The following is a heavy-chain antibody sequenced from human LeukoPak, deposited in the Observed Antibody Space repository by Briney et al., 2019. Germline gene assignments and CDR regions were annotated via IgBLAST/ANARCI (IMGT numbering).Heavy chain of an antibody. CDR1: GFNFNNYG. D-gene: IGHD3-3*01. CDR2: IAYDGGNE. CDR3: ARPSGSVTIFGVVDYFDY. Sequence: GGSLRLSCVVSGFNFNNYGMNWVRQAPGKGLDWVASIAYDGGNENYAESVKGRFTISRDNSKNTLYLQLSSLTAEDTAVYYCARPSGSVTIFGVVDYFDYWGQGSLVTVSS. J-gene: IGHJ4*02. V-gene: IGHV3-30*04.